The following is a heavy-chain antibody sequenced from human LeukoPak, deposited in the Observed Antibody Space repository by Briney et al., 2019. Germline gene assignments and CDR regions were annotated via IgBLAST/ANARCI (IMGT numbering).Heavy chain of an antibody. CDR2: IYYSGST. D-gene: IGHD3-10*01. J-gene: IGHJ5*02. CDR3: ARVMVRGYGFFDP. Sequence: SSETLSLTCTVSGGSITSYYWSWIRQPPGKGLEWIGYIYYSGSTNYNPSLKSRVTISVDTSKNQFSLKLTSVTAADTAVYYCARVMVRGYGFFDPWGQGTLVTVSS. V-gene: IGHV4-59*01. CDR1: GGSITSYY.